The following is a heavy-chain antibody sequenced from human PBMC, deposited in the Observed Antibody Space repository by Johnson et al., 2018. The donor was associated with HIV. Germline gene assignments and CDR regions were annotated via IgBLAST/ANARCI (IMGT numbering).Heavy chain of an antibody. D-gene: IGHD6-19*01. CDR1: GFTFGDYA. CDR3: ARAVARGQWLADGYI. Sequence: VQLVESGGGLVKPGGSLRLSCAASGFTFGDYAMHWVRQAPGKGLEWVSGITWNRGKIDYAASVKGRFTISRDNAKNTRYLQMNSLRVEDTAVYYWARAVARGQWLADGYIWGQGTTVTVSS. V-gene: IGHV3-9*01. J-gene: IGHJ3*02. CDR2: ITWNRGKI.